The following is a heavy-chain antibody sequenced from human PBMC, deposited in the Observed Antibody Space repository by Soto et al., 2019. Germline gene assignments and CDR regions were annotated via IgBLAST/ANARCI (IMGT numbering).Heavy chain of an antibody. D-gene: IGHD2-2*02. V-gene: IGHV3-33*01. J-gene: IGHJ4*02. CDR2: IWYDGSNK. CDR1: GFTFSTYG. CDR3: ARDSNTYYFDY. Sequence: QVQLVESGGGVVQPGRSLRLSCAASGFTFSTYGMHWVRQAPGKGLEWVAVIWYDGSNKYYADSVKDRFTISRDNSKNTLYLQMNSLRADDTAVYYCARDSNTYYFDYWGQGTLVTVSS.